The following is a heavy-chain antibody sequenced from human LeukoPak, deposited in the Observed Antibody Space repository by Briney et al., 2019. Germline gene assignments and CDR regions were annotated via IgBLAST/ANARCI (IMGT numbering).Heavy chain of an antibody. J-gene: IGHJ4*02. CDR3: ARVARSITSPYYFDY. D-gene: IGHD3-10*01. CDR1: GGSISGYY. Sequence: SETLSLTCTVSGGSISGYYWSWVRQPPGKGLEWIGCIYYSGSTNYNPSLKSRVTISVDTSKKEFSLKLSSVTAADTAVYYCARVARSITSPYYFDYWGQGTLVTVSS. V-gene: IGHV4-59*01. CDR2: IYYSGST.